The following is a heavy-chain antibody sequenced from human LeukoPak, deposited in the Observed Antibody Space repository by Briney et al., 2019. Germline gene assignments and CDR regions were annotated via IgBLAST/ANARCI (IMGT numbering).Heavy chain of an antibody. CDR3: ARGWGTPHYYYHGMDV. V-gene: IGHV1-8*01. CDR2: MNPNSGNT. CDR1: GYTFTSYD. Sequence: ASVKVSCKASGYTFTSYDINWVRQATGQGLEWMGWMNPNSGNTGYAQKFQGRVTMTRNTSISTAYMELSSLRSEDTAVYYCARGWGTPHYYYHGMDVWGQGTTVTVSS. J-gene: IGHJ6*02. D-gene: IGHD1-14*01.